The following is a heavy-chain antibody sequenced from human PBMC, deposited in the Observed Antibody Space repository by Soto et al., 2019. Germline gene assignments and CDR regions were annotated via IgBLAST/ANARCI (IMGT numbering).Heavy chain of an antibody. J-gene: IGHJ4*02. V-gene: IGHV4-31*03. CDR1: GGSISSGGYY. CDR3: ARGLTGSCGSCYFLGYYFDY. D-gene: IGHD2-15*01. CDR2: IYYSGST. Sequence: QVQLQESGPGLVKPSQTLSLTCTVSGGSISSGGYYWSWIRQHPGKGLEWIGYIYYSGSTCNNPSHKIRVTNTEDTSKNQFSLKLSFVTAADTAVYYCARGLTGSCGSCYFLGYYFDYWGQGTLVTVSS.